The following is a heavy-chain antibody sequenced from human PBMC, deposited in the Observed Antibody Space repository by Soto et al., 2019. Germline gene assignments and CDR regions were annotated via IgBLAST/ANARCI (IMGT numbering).Heavy chain of an antibody. Sequence: GGSLRLSCAASGFTFSDYYMSWIRQAPGKGLEGVSYIISSGSTTYYADSVKGRFTISRDNSKNTLYLQMNSLRAEDTAVYYCARGATVRPDYYYYYMDVWGKGTTVTVSS. CDR1: GFTFSDYY. D-gene: IGHD4-4*01. CDR3: ARGATVRPDYYYYYMDV. J-gene: IGHJ6*03. V-gene: IGHV3-11*04. CDR2: IISSGSTT.